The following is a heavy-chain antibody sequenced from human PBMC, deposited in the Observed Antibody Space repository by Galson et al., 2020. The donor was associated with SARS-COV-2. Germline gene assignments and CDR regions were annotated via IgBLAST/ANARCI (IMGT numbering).Heavy chain of an antibody. J-gene: IGHJ5*02. V-gene: IGHV4-39*01. CDR3: ARLLGGSWLNPVP. D-gene: IGHD3-16*01. CDR2: LYYSGST. CDR1: GGSISSSSYY. Sequence: SETLSLTCTVSGGSISSSSYYWGWIRQPPGKGLEWIGSLYYSGSTYYNPSLKSRVTISADTSKNQLSLKLSSLTAADTAVYYCARLLGGSWLNPVPWGQGTLVTVSS.